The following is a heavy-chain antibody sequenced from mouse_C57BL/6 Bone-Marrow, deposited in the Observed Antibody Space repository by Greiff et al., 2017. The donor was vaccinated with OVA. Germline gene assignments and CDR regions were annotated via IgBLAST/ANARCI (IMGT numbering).Heavy chain of an antibody. CDR1: GYAFSSYW. D-gene: IGHD1-1*01. CDR3: ARSVLLRYRLVLFDY. CDR2: IYPGDGDT. V-gene: IGHV1-80*01. J-gene: IGHJ2*01. Sequence: QVQLKQSGAELVKPGASVKISCKASGYAFSSYWMNWVKQRPGKGLEWIGQIYPGDGDTNYNGKFKGKATLTADKSSSTAYMQLSSLTSEDSAVYFCARSVLLRYRLVLFDYWGQGTTLTVSS.